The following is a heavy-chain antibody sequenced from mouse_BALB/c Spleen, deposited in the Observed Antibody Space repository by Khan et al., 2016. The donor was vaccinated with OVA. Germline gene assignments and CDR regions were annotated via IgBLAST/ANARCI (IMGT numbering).Heavy chain of an antibody. CDR1: GYSFTSYW. CDR2: IHPSDSET. V-gene: IGHV1-61*01. J-gene: IGHJ1*01. Sequence: QVQLQQPGAELVRPGASVKLSCKASGYSFTSYWMNWMKQRPGQGLEWIGIIHPSDSETRLNQKFKDKATLTVDKSSSTAYMQLSSPTSEDSAVYYCERGTTASYWYFDVWGAGTTVTVSS. CDR3: ERGTTASYWYFDV. D-gene: IGHD1-2*01.